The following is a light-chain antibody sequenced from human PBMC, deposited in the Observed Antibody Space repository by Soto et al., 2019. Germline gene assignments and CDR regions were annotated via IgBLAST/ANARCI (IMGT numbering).Light chain of an antibody. CDR2: GTS. V-gene: IGKV3-20*01. CDR3: QQYAASPWT. J-gene: IGKJ1*01. Sequence: EIVLTQSPGTLSMSPGERATLSCRASQSVTSFYLAWYQQKPGQAPRLLIYGTSSRARGIPDRFSGSGSGTDFTLTISRLEPVDFAVYYCQQYAASPWTFGQGTKVEI. CDR1: QSVTSFY.